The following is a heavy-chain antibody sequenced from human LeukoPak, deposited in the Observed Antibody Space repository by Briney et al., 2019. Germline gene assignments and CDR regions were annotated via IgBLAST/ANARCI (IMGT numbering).Heavy chain of an antibody. CDR3: AELGITMIGGV. V-gene: IGHV3-30*02. Sequence: GGSLRLSCAASGFTFSSYGIHWVRQAPGKGLEWVAFIRYDGNNKYYADSVKGRFTISRDNAKNSLYLQMNSLRAEDTAVYYCAELGITMIGGVWGKGTTVTISS. D-gene: IGHD3-10*02. CDR1: GFTFSSYG. J-gene: IGHJ6*04. CDR2: IRYDGNNK.